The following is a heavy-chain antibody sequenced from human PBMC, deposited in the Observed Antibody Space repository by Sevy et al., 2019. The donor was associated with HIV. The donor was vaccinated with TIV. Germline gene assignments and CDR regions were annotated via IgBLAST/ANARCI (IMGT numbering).Heavy chain of an antibody. CDR1: GFAPSTYG. D-gene: IGHD2-8*01. V-gene: IGHV3-33*01. CDR3: ARDPRMYGDYLLAYFDY. Sequence: GGSLRLSCAASGFAPSTYGMHWVRQAPGKGLEWVAVIGYDGSNKYYADSLKGRFSTSRDNSRNTLFLQMDSLRAEDTAVYYCARDPRMYGDYLLAYFDYWGQGTLVIVSS. J-gene: IGHJ4*02. CDR2: IGYDGSNK.